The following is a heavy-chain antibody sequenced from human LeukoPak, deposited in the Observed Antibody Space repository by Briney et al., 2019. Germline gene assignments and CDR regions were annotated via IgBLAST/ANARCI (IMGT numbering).Heavy chain of an antibody. V-gene: IGHV1-69*13. J-gene: IGHJ4*02. CDR2: IIPIFGTA. CDR1: GGTFSSYA. CDR3: ARARGIVGATFDY. Sequence: SVKVSCKASGGTFSSYAISWVRQAPGQGLEWMGGIIPIFGTANYAQKFQGRVTITADESTSTAYMELSSLRSEDTAVYYCARARGIVGATFDYWGQGTLVTVSS. D-gene: IGHD1-26*01.